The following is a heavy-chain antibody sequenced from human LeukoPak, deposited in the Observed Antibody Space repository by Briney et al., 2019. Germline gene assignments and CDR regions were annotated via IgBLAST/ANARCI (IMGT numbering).Heavy chain of an antibody. CDR2: INHGGIT. D-gene: IGHD3-10*01. CDR1: GGSFGDYF. J-gene: IGHJ2*01. V-gene: IGHV4-34*01. Sequence: PSETLSLTCAVHGGSFGDYFWTWIRQSPGKGLEWIGEINHGGITYYNPSLKSRVAISVDRSKNQLSLRLTSVTAADTAVYYCARDGAYGSGTHSWYFDLWGRGALVTVSS. CDR3: ARDGAYGSGTHSWYFDL.